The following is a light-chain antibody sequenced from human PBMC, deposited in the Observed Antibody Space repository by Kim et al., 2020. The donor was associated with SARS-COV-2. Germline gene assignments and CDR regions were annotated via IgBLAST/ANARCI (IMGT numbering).Light chain of an antibody. CDR2: QDS. V-gene: IGLV3-1*01. Sequence: SYELTQPPSVSVSPGQTASITCSGDKLGDKYACWYQQKPGQAPVLGIYQDSKRPSGIPERFPGSKSGNTATLTISGTQAMDEADYYCQAWDSSTREFGGGTQLTVL. CDR1: KLGDKY. J-gene: IGLJ2*01. CDR3: QAWDSSTRE.